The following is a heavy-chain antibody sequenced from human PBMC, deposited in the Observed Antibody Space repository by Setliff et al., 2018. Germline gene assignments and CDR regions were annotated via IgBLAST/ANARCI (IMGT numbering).Heavy chain of an antibody. CDR3: AKSPHDFWSGRVFFDY. Sequence: GGSLRLSCSVSGITFKNAWMTWVRQAPGKGPEWVGRISTYYSDSVQGRFTISRDNHKNTLHLQMNSLRVEDTAIYYCAKSPHDFWSGRVFFDYWGQGMLVTVSS. CDR1: GITFKNAW. CDR2: GRIST. D-gene: IGHD3-3*01. J-gene: IGHJ4*01. V-gene: IGHV3-53*01.